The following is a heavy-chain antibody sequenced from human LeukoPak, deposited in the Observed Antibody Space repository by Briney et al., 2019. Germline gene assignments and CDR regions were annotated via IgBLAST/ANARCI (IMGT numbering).Heavy chain of an antibody. CDR1: GGSITSYY. Sequence: PSAILSLTCTVSGGSITSYYWSWIRQPPGKGLEWIGHIYYSGSTNYNPSLKSRVTISIDTSKNQFSLRLSSVTAADTAVYYCARGAAGYSYGWGQGTLVTVSS. CDR3: ARGAAGYSYG. V-gene: IGHV4-59*01. J-gene: IGHJ4*02. CDR2: IYYSGST. D-gene: IGHD5-18*01.